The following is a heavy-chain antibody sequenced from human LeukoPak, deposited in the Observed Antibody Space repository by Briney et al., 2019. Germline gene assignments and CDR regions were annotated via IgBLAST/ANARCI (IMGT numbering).Heavy chain of an antibody. CDR3: ARDSMPTRGVRRGFDP. Sequence: ASVKVSCKASGYTFTSYDINWVRQATGQGLEWMGWMNPNSGNTNYAQKFHGRVTMTTDTSTRTAYMELGSLRSDDTAVYYCARDSMPTRGVRRGFDPWGQGTLVTVSS. V-gene: IGHV1-8*01. CDR2: MNPNSGNT. D-gene: IGHD3-10*01. CDR1: GYTFTSYD. J-gene: IGHJ5*02.